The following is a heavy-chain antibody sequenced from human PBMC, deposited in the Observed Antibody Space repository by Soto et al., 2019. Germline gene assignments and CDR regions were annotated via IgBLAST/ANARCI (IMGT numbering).Heavy chain of an antibody. CDR3: ARHGRYDFWSGYDYYGMDV. CDR2: IYYSGST. D-gene: IGHD3-3*01. V-gene: IGHV4-39*01. J-gene: IGHJ6*02. CDR1: GGSISSSSYY. Sequence: SSETLSLTCTVSGGSISSSSYYWGWIRQPPGKGLEWIGGIYYSGSTYYNPSLKSRVTISVDTSKNQFSLKLSSVTAADTAVYYCARHGRYDFWSGYDYYGMDVWGQGTTVSVS.